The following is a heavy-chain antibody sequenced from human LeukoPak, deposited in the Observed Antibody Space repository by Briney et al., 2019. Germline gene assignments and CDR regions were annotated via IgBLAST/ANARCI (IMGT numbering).Heavy chain of an antibody. CDR1: GGSISSYY. V-gene: IGHV4-59*12. CDR3: ARAGYYYGSGFFDY. J-gene: IGHJ4*02. CDR2: IYHSGST. Sequence: SETLSLTCTVSGGSISSYYWSWIRQPPGKGLEWIGYIYHSGSTYYNPSLKSRVTISVDRSKNQFSLKLTSVTAADTAVYYCARAGYYYGSGFFDYWGQGTLVTVSS. D-gene: IGHD3-10*01.